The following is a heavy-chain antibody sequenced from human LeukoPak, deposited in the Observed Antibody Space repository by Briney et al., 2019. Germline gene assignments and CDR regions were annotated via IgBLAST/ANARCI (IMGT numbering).Heavy chain of an antibody. D-gene: IGHD3-22*01. CDR3: ARGDYYDPLDAFDI. CDR1: GYTFTSYG. J-gene: IGHJ3*02. Sequence: ASVKVSCKASGYTFTSYGISWVRQAPGQGLEWMGWISAYNGNTNNAQKLQGRVTMTTDTSTSTAYMELRSLRSDDTAVYYCARGDYYDPLDAFDIWGQGTMVTVSS. V-gene: IGHV1-18*01. CDR2: ISAYNGNT.